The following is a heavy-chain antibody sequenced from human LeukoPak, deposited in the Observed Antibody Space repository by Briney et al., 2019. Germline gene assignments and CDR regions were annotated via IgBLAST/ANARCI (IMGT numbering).Heavy chain of an antibody. Sequence: SETLSLTCTVSGGSISSGDYYWGWIRQPPGKGLEWIGYIYYSGSTYYNPSLKSRVTISVDTSKNQFSLKLSSVTAADTAVYYCARVNVVVPAPTPSDAFDIWGQGTMVTVSS. CDR3: ARVNVVVPAPTPSDAFDI. V-gene: IGHV4-30-4*08. D-gene: IGHD2-2*01. J-gene: IGHJ3*02. CDR1: GGSISSGDYY. CDR2: IYYSGST.